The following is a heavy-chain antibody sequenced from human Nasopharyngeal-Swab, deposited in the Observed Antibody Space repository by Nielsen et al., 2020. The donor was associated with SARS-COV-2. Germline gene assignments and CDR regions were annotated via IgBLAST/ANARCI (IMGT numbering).Heavy chain of an antibody. CDR3: ARLTVATNGFDY. D-gene: IGHD5-12*01. CDR1: GYTFTSYY. Sequence: SVMVYCKASGYTFTSYYMHWVRQAPGQGLEWMGIIDPSGATTTYAQKFQGRVTMTRDASTSTVYMELSSLRSEDTAVYYCARLTVATNGFDYWGQGTLVTVSS. J-gene: IGHJ4*02. CDR2: IDPSGATT. V-gene: IGHV1-46*01.